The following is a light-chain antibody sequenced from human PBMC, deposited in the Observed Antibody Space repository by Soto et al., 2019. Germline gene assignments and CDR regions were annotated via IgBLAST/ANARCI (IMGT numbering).Light chain of an antibody. CDR2: DNN. CDR3: AAWDDSLNGLV. J-gene: IGLJ3*02. CDR1: TSNIGSNI. V-gene: IGLV1-44*01. Sequence: QSALTQPPSASGTPGQRITISCSGRTSNIGSNIVAWYQHLPGTAPTLLIYDNNQRPSGVPDRFFGSKSGTSASLAISGLQPDDESHYYCAAWDDSLNGLVFGGGTKVTVL.